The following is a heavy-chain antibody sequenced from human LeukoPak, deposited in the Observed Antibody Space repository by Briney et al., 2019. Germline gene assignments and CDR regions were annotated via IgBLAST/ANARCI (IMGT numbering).Heavy chain of an antibody. CDR1: GFTFSDYY. D-gene: IGHD2/OR15-2a*01. V-gene: IGHV3-11*04. CDR2: ISSSGTTK. Sequence: GGSLRLSCAVSGFTFSDYYMSWIRQAPGMGLEWVSYISSSGTTKYYADSVKDRFTIFRDNAKNSLYLQMNSLIAEDTAVYYCARVQGVTYSNWDYWGQGALVTVSS. J-gene: IGHJ4*02. CDR3: ARVQGVTYSNWDY.